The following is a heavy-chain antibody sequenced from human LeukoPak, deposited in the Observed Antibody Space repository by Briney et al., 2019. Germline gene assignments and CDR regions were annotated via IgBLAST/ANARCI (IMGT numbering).Heavy chain of an antibody. D-gene: IGHD2-21*01. CDR2: IYYSGST. Sequence: GSLRLSCATSGFSFSSYAMSWIRQPPGKGLEWIGSIYYSGSTHYNPSLKSRVTISVDTSKNQFSLKLSSVTAADTAVYYCARLLGTHINYFDPWGQGTLVTVSS. CDR1: GFSFSSYA. J-gene: IGHJ5*02. V-gene: IGHV4-39*01. CDR3: ARLLGTHINYFDP.